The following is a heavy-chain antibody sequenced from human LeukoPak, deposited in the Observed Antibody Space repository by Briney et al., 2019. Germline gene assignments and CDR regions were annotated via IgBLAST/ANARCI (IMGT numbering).Heavy chain of an antibody. J-gene: IGHJ4*01. V-gene: IGHV3-11*01. CDR3: ARDRYSVCYPLDY. CDR1: GFTFSDYY. Sequence: AGGSLRLSCAASGFTFSDYYMSWIRQAPGKGLEWVSYISSSGSTIYYADSVKGRFTISRDNAKNSLYLQMNSLRAEDTAVYYCARDRYSVCYPLDYWGKGTLVTVSS. D-gene: IGHD1-26*01. CDR2: ISSSGSTI.